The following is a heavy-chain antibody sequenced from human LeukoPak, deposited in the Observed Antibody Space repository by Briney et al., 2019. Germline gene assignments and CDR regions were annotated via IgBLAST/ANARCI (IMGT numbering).Heavy chain of an antibody. D-gene: IGHD3-10*01. CDR3: ARTERYYGSQNWFDP. CDR2: IIPIFGTA. J-gene: IGHJ5*02. Sequence: SVKVSCKASGGTFSSYAISWVRQAPGQGLEWMGGIIPIFGTANYARKLQGRVTITADESTSTAYMELSSLRSEDTAVYYCARTERYYGSQNWFDPWGQGTLVTVSS. CDR1: GGTFSSYA. V-gene: IGHV1-69*13.